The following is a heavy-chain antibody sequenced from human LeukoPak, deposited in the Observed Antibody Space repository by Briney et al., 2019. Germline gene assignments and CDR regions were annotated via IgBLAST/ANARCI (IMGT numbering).Heavy chain of an antibody. D-gene: IGHD2-21*02. CDR3: ARAVGTAPFDH. V-gene: IGHV4-59*01. CDR2: IHYSGSP. CDR1: RGSITSYY. J-gene: IGHJ4*02. Sequence: TSETLSLTCTVSRGSITSYYWSWIRQPPGKRLEWIGYIHYSGSPNYNPSLKSRVTMSVETSKNQFSLKLSSVTAADTAVYYCARAVGTAPFDHWGQGTLVTVSS.